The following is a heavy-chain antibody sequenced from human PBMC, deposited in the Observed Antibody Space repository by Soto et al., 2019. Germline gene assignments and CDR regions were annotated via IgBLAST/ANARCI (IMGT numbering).Heavy chain of an antibody. Sequence: EVQLVESGGGLVQPGGSLRLSCAASGFIFSDHYMDWVRQAPGKGLEWVARIRNKVNSYTTEYAASAKGRFTISRDDSNNSVFLQMNSLRTDDTAVYYCVRASTDSTAFFFDYWGQGTLVTVSS. V-gene: IGHV3-72*01. CDR1: GFIFSDHY. D-gene: IGHD3-3*01. CDR2: IRNKVNSYTT. CDR3: VRASTDSTAFFFDY. J-gene: IGHJ4*02.